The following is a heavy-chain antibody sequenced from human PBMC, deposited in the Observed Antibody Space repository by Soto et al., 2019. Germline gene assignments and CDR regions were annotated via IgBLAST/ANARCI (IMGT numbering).Heavy chain of an antibody. CDR1: GDTFNFYT. CDR3: ATNYGSGSTHFDY. CDR2: IIPMLGMS. Sequence: QVQLVQSGAEVKKPGSRVRVSCRASGDTFNFYTISWVRQVPGKGPEWMGRIIPMLGMSNYAQKFQGRVTIMADKSTSTVYMNLSGLTSEDTAVYYCATNYGSGSTHFDYWGQGTLVTVSS. D-gene: IGHD3-10*01. J-gene: IGHJ4*02. V-gene: IGHV1-69*02.